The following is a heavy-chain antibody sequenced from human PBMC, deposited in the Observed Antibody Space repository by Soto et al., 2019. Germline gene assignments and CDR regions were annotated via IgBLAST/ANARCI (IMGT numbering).Heavy chain of an antibody. Sequence: SETLSLTCTVSGDSISSSSYYWGWIRQPPGKGLEWIGSIYYTGSTYFNPSLKSRVTIFEDTPKNQVSLKLRSVTAADTAVYYCAAHLTAAVSFDYWGQGALVTVSS. CDR2: IYYTGST. V-gene: IGHV4-39*01. J-gene: IGHJ4*02. D-gene: IGHD6-25*01. CDR3: AAHLTAAVSFDY. CDR1: GDSISSSSYY.